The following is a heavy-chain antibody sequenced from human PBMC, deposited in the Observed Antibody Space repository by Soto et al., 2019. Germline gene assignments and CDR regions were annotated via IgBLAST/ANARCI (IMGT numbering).Heavy chain of an antibody. V-gene: IGHV4-34*01. CDR1: GGSFSGYY. CDR3: AIPYYYGSGSYKNWFDP. D-gene: IGHD3-10*01. CDR2: INHSGST. J-gene: IGHJ5*02. Sequence: SETLSLTCAVYGGSFSGYYWSWIRQPPGKGLEWIGEINHSGSTNYNPSLKSRVTISVDTSKNQFSLKLSSVTAADTAVYYCAIPYYYGSGSYKNWFDPWGQGTLVTVSS.